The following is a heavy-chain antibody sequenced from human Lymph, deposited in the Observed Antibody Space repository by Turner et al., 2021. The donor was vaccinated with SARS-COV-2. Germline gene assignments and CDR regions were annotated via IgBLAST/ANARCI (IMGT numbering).Heavy chain of an antibody. CDR3: ARDSPYCSSTSCYDP. D-gene: IGHD2-2*01. V-gene: IGHV1-69*10. J-gene: IGHJ5*02. CDR1: VGTFSSYA. Sequence: QVQMVQSGAEVKKPGSSVKVSCKASVGTFSSYAITSVRQAPGQGLEWMGGIIPILAIANYAQKFQGRGTITADKSTRTAYMEMSSLRSEDTAVYYCARDSPYCSSTSCYDPWGQGTLVTVSS. CDR2: IIPILAIA.